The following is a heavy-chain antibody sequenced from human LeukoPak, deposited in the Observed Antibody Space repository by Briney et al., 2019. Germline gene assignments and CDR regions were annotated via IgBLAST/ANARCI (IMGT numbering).Heavy chain of an antibody. CDR1: GGSISSYY. V-gene: IGHV4-4*07. J-gene: IGHJ5*02. CDR3: ARDLYYYDSSGPYFEGNWFDP. D-gene: IGHD3-22*01. Sequence: PSETLSLTCTVSGGSISSYYWSWIRQPAGKGLEWIGRIYTSGSTNYNPSLKSRVTMSVDTSKNQFSLKLSSVTAADTAVYYCARDLYYYDSSGPYFEGNWFDPWGQGTLVTVSS. CDR2: IYTSGST.